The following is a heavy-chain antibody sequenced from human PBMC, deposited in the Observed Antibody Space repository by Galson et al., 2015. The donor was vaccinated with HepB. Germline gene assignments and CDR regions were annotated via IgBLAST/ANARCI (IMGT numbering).Heavy chain of an antibody. J-gene: IGHJ4*02. Sequence: SVKVSCKASGYTFTSYDINWVRQATGQGLEWMGWISAYNGNTNYAQKLQGRVTMTTDTSTSTAYMELRSLRSDDTAVYYCARDFAGSRAGTPYSSSSPSWVGFDYWGQGTLVTVSS. CDR2: ISAYNGNT. D-gene: IGHD6-6*01. CDR1: GYTFTSYD. CDR3: ARDFAGSRAGTPYSSSSPSWVGFDY. V-gene: IGHV1-18*01.